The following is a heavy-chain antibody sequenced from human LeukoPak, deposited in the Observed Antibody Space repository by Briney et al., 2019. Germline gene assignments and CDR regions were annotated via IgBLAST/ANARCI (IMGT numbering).Heavy chain of an antibody. CDR1: GFTFSSYG. Sequence: GGSLRLSCAASGFTFSSYGMHWVRQAPGKGLEWVAFIRYDGSNKYYADSVKGRFTISRDNSKNTLYLQMNSLRAEDTAVYYCASANYYGSGSYRRPLDYWGQGTLVTVSS. CDR2: IRYDGSNK. D-gene: IGHD3-10*01. CDR3: ASANYYGSGSYRRPLDY. V-gene: IGHV3-30*02. J-gene: IGHJ4*02.